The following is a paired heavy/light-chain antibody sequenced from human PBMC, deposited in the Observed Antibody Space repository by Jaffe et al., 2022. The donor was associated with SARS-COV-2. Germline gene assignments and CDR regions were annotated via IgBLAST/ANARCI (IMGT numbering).Light chain of an antibody. J-gene: IGKJ4*01. CDR3: QQRNSWPLT. Sequence: EIVLTQSPATLSLSPGERATLSCRTSQSVSSNLAWYQQKPGQAPRLLIYDASNSATGIPARFSGSGSGTDFTLTISSLEPEDFAVYYCQQRNSWPLTFGGGTKVEIK. V-gene: IGKV3-11*01. CDR1: QSVSSN. CDR2: DAS.
Heavy chain of an antibody. D-gene: IGHD2-2*02. J-gene: IGHJ5*02. CDR2: ISGSGSNI. Sequence: EVQLVESGGGLVKPGGSLRLSCAASGFTFSSYSMNWVRQAPGKGLEWVSAISGSGSNIFYADSVKGRFTISRDNAKNSLYLQLNNLRADDTAVYYCARRPDCSRFSCYIDWLDTWGQGTLVTVSS. V-gene: IGHV3-21*01. CDR1: GFTFSSYS. CDR3: ARRPDCSRFSCYIDWLDT.